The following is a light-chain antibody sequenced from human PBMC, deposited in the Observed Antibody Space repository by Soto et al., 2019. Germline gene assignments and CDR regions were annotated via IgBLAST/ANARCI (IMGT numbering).Light chain of an antibody. CDR2: EDH. V-gene: IGLV1-51*01. CDR1: TSNIAYNY. J-gene: IGLJ3*02. CDR3: ETWDSSLRVGV. Sequence: QSVLTQPPSVSAAPGQKVTISCSGSTSNIAYNYVSWYQMLPGTAPKLLIYEDHKRPSGIPDRFSGSKSGASATLGITGLQTGDEGDYYCETWDSSLRVGVFGGGTKVTVL.